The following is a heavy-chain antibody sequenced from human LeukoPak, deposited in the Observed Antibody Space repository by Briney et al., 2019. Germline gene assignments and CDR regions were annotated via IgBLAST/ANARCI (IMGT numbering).Heavy chain of an antibody. J-gene: IGHJ5*02. V-gene: IGHV4-31*03. Sequence: PSETLSLTCTVSGGSISSGGYYWSWIRQHPGKGLEWIGYIYYSGSTYYNPSLKSRVTISVDMSKNQFSLKLSSVTAADTAVYYCARARSGYSYWNWFDPWGQGTLATVSS. CDR1: GGSISSGGYY. D-gene: IGHD3-22*01. CDR2: IYYSGST. CDR3: ARARSGYSYWNWFDP.